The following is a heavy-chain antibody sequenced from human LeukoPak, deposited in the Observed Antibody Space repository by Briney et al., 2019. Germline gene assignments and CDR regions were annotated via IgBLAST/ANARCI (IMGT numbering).Heavy chain of an antibody. CDR3: AKRYCSGGSCYQSYYYYGMDV. V-gene: IGHV3-23*01. D-gene: IGHD2-15*01. Sequence: GGSLRLSCAASGFTFSSYAMSWVRQAPGKGLEWVSAISGSGGSTYYADSVKGRFTISRDNSKNTLYLQMNSLRAEDTAVYYCAKRYCSGGSCYQSYYYYGMDVWGQGTTVTVSS. J-gene: IGHJ6*02. CDR2: ISGSGGST. CDR1: GFTFSSYA.